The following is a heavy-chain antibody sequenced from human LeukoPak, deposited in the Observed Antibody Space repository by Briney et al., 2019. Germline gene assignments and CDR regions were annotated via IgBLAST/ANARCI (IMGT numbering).Heavy chain of an antibody. D-gene: IGHD3-10*01. CDR2: IYPGDSDT. CDR1: GYSFTSYW. V-gene: IGHV5-51*01. Sequence: GESLKISCKGSGYSFTSYWIGWVRQMPGKGLEWMGIIYPGDSDTRYSPSFQGQVTISADKSISTAYLQWSSLKASDTAMYYCARGVVTMARGVMSWFDYWGQGTLVTVSS. J-gene: IGHJ4*02. CDR3: ARGVVTMARGVMSWFDY.